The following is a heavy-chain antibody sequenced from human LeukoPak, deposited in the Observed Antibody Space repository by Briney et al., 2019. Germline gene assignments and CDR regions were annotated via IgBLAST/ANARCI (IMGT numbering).Heavy chain of an antibody. CDR2: ISYDGDNK. D-gene: IGHD1-26*01. J-gene: IGHJ4*02. CDR1: GFTFSSYA. V-gene: IGHV3-30-3*01. Sequence: PGESLRLSCAASGFTFSSYAMDWVRQAPGKGLEGVAVISYDGDNKYYADSVKGRFTISRDNSKNTLYLQMNSLRAEDTAIYYCAKEGDGVSYLHEWGQGTLVTVSS. CDR3: AKEGDGVSYLHE.